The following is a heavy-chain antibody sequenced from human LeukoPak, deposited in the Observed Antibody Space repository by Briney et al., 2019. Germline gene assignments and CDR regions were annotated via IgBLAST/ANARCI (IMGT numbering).Heavy chain of an antibody. V-gene: IGHV4-59*01. CDR2: IYYSGST. J-gene: IGHJ5*02. CDR3: AIEYYDFWSGYYTGWFDP. D-gene: IGHD3-3*01. Sequence: SETLSLTCTVSGGSISSYYWSWIRQPPGKGLEWIGYIYYSGSTNYNPSLKSRVTISVDTSKNQFSLKLSSVTAADTAVYYCAIEYYDFWSGYYTGWFDPWGQGTLVTVSS. CDR1: GGSISSYY.